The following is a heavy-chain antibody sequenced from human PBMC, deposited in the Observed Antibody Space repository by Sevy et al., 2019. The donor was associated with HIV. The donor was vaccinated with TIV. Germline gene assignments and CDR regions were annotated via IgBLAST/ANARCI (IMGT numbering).Heavy chain of an antibody. J-gene: IGHJ4*02. Sequence: GGSLRLSCAASGFTFSSYGMHWVRQAPGKGLEWVAFIRYDGSNKYYADSVKGRFTISRDNSKNMLYLQMNSLRAEDTAVYYCAIDDYYDSSGKGLFDYWGQGTLVTVSS. D-gene: IGHD3-22*01. CDR2: IRYDGSNK. CDR1: GFTFSSYG. CDR3: AIDDYYDSSGKGLFDY. V-gene: IGHV3-30*02.